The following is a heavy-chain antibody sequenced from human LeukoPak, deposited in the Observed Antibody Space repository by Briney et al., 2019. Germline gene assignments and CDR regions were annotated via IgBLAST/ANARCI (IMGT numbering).Heavy chain of an antibody. CDR2: IYPGDSDT. CDR1: GYSFTSYW. D-gene: IGHD6-19*01. V-gene: IGHV5-51*01. Sequence: GESLKISCKGCGYSFTSYWIGWVRQMPGKGLEWMGIIYPGDSDTRYSPSFQGQVTISADKSISTAYLQWSSLKASDTAMYYCARRVTYSSGAMGYWGQGTLVTVSS. CDR3: ARRVTYSSGAMGY. J-gene: IGHJ4*02.